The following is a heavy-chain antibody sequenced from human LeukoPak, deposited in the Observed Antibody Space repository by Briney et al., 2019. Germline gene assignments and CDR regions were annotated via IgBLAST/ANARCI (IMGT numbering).Heavy chain of an antibody. Sequence: GGSLRLSCAASGFTFDDYAMHWVRQAPGKCLEWVSSISWNSGSIGYADPVKGRFTISRDNAKNSLYLQMNSLRAEDMALYYCAKAQLPLTTMEPTEGFDYWGQGTLVTVSS. J-gene: IGHJ4*02. V-gene: IGHV3-9*03. CDR2: ISWNSGSI. CDR3: AKAQLPLTTMEPTEGFDY. D-gene: IGHD4/OR15-4a*01. CDR1: GFTFDDYA.